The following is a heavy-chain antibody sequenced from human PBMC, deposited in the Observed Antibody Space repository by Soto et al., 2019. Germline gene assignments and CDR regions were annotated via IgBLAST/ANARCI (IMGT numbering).Heavy chain of an antibody. CDR1: GFTFTSYA. V-gene: IGHV3-23*01. Sequence: EVQLLESGGGLVQPGGSLRLSCAASGFTFTSYAISWVRQAPGKGLEWVSAISGSGGSTYYADSVKGRFTISRDNSKNTLYLQMNSLRAEDTAVYYCARHSGYGVLGDYWGQGTLVNVPS. J-gene: IGHJ4*02. D-gene: IGHD5-12*01. CDR2: ISGSGGST. CDR3: ARHSGYGVLGDY.